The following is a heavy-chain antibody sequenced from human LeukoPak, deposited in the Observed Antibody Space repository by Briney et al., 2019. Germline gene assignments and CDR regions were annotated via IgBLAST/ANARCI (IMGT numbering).Heavy chain of an antibody. CDR1: GGSISSYY. CDR2: IYYCGST. D-gene: IGHD5-18*01. J-gene: IGHJ4*02. CDR3: ARQYSYGYYFDY. Sequence: SETLSLTCTVSGGSISSYYWSWIRQPPGKGLEWIGYIYYCGSTNYNPSLKSRVTISVDTSKNQFSLKLSSVTAADTAVYYCARQYSYGYYFDYWGQGTLVTVSS. V-gene: IGHV4-59*01.